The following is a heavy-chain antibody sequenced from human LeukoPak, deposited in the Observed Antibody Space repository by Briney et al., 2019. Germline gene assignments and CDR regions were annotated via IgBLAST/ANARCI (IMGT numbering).Heavy chain of an antibody. J-gene: IGHJ4*02. CDR2: IYTSSSYI. D-gene: IGHD2-21*02. CDR3: ARVECGGDCYSSFDY. CDR1: GFTFSSYR. Sequence: GGSLRLSCAASGFTFSSYRMHWVRQAPGKGLECVSSIYTSSSYIYYADSVKGRFTISRDTAKNSLFLQMNSLRAEDTAVYYCARVECGGDCYSSFDYWGQGTLVTVSS. V-gene: IGHV3-21*01.